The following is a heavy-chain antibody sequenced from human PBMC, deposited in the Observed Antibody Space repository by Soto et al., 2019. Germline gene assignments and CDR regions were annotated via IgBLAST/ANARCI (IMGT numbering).Heavy chain of an antibody. CDR2: IDPSDSYT. D-gene: IGHD6-13*01. CDR3: ARSVIAAVLHGMDV. J-gene: IGHJ6*02. V-gene: IGHV5-10-1*01. CDR1: GYSFTSYW. Sequence: GESLKISCKGSGYSFTSYWISWVRQMPGKGLEWMGRIDPSDSYTNYSPSFQGHVTISADKSISTAYLQWSSLKASDTAMYYCARSVIAAVLHGMDVCGQGTTVTVSS.